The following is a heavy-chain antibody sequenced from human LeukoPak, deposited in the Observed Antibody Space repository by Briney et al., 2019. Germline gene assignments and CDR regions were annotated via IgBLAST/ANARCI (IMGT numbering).Heavy chain of an antibody. Sequence: GGSLRLSCVASGFTFSSYWMHWVRQDPRKGLVWVSRINGDGRNINYADSVRGRFTISRDNAKNTLYLQMNTLRVEDTAVYYCTRDLMDYDVSTGLHHYYMDVWGQGTTVTASS. CDR3: TRDLMDYDVSTGLHHYYMDV. D-gene: IGHD3-9*01. J-gene: IGHJ6*02. CDR2: INGDGRNI. V-gene: IGHV3-74*01. CDR1: GFTFSSYW.